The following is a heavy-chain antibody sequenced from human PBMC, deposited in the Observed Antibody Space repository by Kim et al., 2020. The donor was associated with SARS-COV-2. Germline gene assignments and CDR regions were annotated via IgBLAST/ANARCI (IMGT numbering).Heavy chain of an antibody. CDR2: INWNSGST. J-gene: IGHJ4*02. CDR3: TKSRSDWYQEN. D-gene: IGHD6-19*01. V-gene: IGHV3-9*01. Sequence: GGSLRLSCAGSGFTFGDHAMHWVRQAPGKGLEWVSAINWNSGSTGYADSVKGRFTISRDNAKNSLFLQMNSLKEEDTGLYYCTKSRSDWYQENWGQGTLV. CDR1: GFTFGDHA.